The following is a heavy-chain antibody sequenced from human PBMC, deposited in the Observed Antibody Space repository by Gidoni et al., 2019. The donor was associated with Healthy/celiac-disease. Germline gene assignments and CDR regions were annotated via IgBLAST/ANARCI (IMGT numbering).Heavy chain of an antibody. J-gene: IGHJ5*02. D-gene: IGHD3-10*01. V-gene: IGHV1-58*02. Sequence: QLQLVQSGSEVTKPGTPVKVSCKASGFTYPSSAMQWVRQARGQRIEWIGWIVVGSGNTNYAKKFQERVTSTRDMSTSTAYMELSSLRAEDTAVYYCAADGYYGSGRGRWFDPWGQGTLVTGSS. CDR2: IVVGSGNT. CDR3: AADGYYGSGRGRWFDP. CDR1: GFTYPSSA.